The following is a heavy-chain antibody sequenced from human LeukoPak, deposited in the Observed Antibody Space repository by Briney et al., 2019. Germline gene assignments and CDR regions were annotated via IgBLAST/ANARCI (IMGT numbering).Heavy chain of an antibody. CDR3: AKDGYPYGSGRYFDY. Sequence: GGSLRLSCAASGFTFSSYGMSWVRQAPGKGLEWVSAISGSGGSTYYADSVKGRFTISRDNSKNTLYLQMNSLRAEDTAVYYCAKDGYPYGSGRYFDYWGQGTLVTVSS. CDR1: GFTFSSYG. V-gene: IGHV3-23*01. D-gene: IGHD3-10*01. CDR2: ISGSGGST. J-gene: IGHJ4*02.